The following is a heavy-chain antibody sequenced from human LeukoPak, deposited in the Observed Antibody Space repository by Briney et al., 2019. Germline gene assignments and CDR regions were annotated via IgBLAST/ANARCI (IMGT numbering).Heavy chain of an antibody. CDR2: ISGSGGTT. D-gene: IGHD2-2*01. Sequence: GGSLRLSCAASGFTFSKNAMTWVRQAPGKGLEWVSGISGSGGTTYYADSVKGRFTISRDNSKNTLYLQMNSLRAEDTAVYYCAKAVGTSRAGVDYWGQGTLLTVSS. J-gene: IGHJ4*01. CDR3: AKAVGTSRAGVDY. V-gene: IGHV3-23*01. CDR1: GFTFSKNA.